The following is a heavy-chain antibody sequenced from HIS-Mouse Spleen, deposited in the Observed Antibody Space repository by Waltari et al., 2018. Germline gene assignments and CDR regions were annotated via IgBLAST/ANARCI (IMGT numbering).Heavy chain of an antibody. CDR3: ARHYSSSSVDY. CDR1: GYSFTSYW. Sequence: EVQLVQSGAEVTKPGESLKISCTGSGYSFTSYWHGWVRQMPGKGLGWMGIIYPGDADTRYSPSFQGQVTISADKSISTAYLQWSSLKASDTAMYYCARHYSSSSVDYWGQGTLVTVSS. D-gene: IGHD6-6*01. V-gene: IGHV5-51*01. CDR2: IYPGDADT. J-gene: IGHJ4*02.